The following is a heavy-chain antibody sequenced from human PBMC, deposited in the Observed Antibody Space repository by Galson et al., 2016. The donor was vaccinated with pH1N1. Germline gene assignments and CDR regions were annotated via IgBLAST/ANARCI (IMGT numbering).Heavy chain of an antibody. CDR3: ARVSRIVLMAPMDV. CDR1: GFTLDDNG. Sequence: SLRLSCAASGFTLDDNGMSWVRQPPGKGLEWVASINWNGGSTSYADSGKGRFTISRDNARNSLYLQMNSLRVEDTALYYCARVSRIVLMAPMDVWGKGTTVTVSS. D-gene: IGHD2-8*01. J-gene: IGHJ6*03. V-gene: IGHV3-20*04. CDR2: INWNGGST.